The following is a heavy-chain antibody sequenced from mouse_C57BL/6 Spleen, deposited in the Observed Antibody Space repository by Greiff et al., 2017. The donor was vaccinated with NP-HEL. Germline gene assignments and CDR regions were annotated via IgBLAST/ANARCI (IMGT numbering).Heavy chain of an antibody. CDR2: INPNNGGT. J-gene: IGHJ2*01. Sequence: VQLQQSGPELVKPGASVKMSCKASGYTFTDYNMHWVKQSHGKSLEWIGYINPNNGGTSYNQKFKGKATLTVNKSSSTAYMELRSLTSEDSAVYYCAGDTTVVADYWGQGTTLTVSS. D-gene: IGHD1-1*01. CDR3: AGDTTVVADY. CDR1: GYTFTDYN. V-gene: IGHV1-22*01.